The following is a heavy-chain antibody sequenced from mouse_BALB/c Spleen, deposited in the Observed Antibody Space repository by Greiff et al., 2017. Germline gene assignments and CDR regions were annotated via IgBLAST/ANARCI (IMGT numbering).Heavy chain of an antibody. CDR1: GFSLTSYG. Sequence: VKVVESGPGLVAPSQSLSITCTVSGFSLTSYGVHWVRQPPGKGLEWLGVIWAGGSTNYNSALMSRLSISKDNSKSQVFLKMNSLQTDDTAMYYCARASHYYGSSPFAYWGQGTLVTVSA. V-gene: IGHV2-9*02. J-gene: IGHJ3*01. CDR2: IWAGGST. D-gene: IGHD1-1*01. CDR3: ARASHYYGSSPFAY.